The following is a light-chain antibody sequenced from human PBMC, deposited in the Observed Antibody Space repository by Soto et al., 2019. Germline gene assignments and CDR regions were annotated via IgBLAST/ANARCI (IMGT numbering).Light chain of an antibody. V-gene: IGKV1-9*01. J-gene: IGKJ4*01. CDR1: QGISSY. CDR2: DGS. CDR3: QQLNSYPLT. Sequence: QLTQSPSSLSASVGDRVTITCRASQGISSYLAWHQQKPGKAPKLLIYDGSTLQSGVPSRFSGSGSGTEITLTISSLQPEDFATYYCQQLNSYPLTFGGGTKVDIK.